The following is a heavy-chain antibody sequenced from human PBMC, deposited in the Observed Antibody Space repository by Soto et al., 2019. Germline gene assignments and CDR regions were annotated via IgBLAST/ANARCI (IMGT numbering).Heavy chain of an antibody. Sequence: PSETLSLTCAVYGGSFSGYYWSWIRQPPGKGLEWIGEINHSGSTNYNPSLKSRVTISVDTSKNQFSLKLSSVTAADTAVYYCARERVVLLWFGDRNWFDPWGQGTLVTVSS. D-gene: IGHD3-10*01. CDR1: GGSFSGYY. CDR3: ARERVVLLWFGDRNWFDP. CDR2: INHSGST. V-gene: IGHV4-34*01. J-gene: IGHJ5*02.